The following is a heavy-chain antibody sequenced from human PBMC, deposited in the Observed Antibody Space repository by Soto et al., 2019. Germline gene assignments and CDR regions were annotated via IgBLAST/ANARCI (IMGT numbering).Heavy chain of an antibody. Sequence: EVQLLESGGGLVQPGGSLRLSCAASGFTFSSYAMSWVRQAPGKGLEWVSAISGGGGSTYYADSVKGRFTISRDNSKNTLYLQTNSLRAEDTAVYYCAKDGRRWDLPADYWGQGALVTVSS. V-gene: IGHV3-23*01. CDR3: AKDGRRWDLPADY. J-gene: IGHJ4*02. D-gene: IGHD1-26*01. CDR2: ISGGGGST. CDR1: GFTFSSYA.